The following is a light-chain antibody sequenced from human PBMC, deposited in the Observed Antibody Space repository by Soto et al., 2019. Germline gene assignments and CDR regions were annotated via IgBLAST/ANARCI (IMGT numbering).Light chain of an antibody. J-gene: IGKJ5*01. CDR1: QSVSSNS. CDR2: GAS. CDR3: QQYGRSPFN. V-gene: IGKV3-20*01. Sequence: EIVLTQSPGTLSLSPGERATLSCRASQSVSSNSLAWYQQTPGQAPRLLIYGASSRATGIPDRFSGSGSGTDFTLTISRLEPEDYAVYYCQQYGRSPFNFGQGTRLEIK.